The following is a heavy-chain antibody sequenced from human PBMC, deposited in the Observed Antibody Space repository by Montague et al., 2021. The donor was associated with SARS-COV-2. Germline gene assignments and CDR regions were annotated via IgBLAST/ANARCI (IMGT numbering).Heavy chain of an antibody. CDR2: ICYSSTT. D-gene: IGHD6-13*01. Sequence: SETLSLTCTVSGGSISSNNYCWGWLRQRPGLEWEGIGSICYSSTTYYNLSLQGPVTISADTSQNQFSLKLGSVTAADTAVYYCARRYSSSLTGNEYYFDYWGQGTLVTVSS. CDR1: GGSISSNNYC. CDR3: ARRYSSSLTGNEYYFDY. J-gene: IGHJ4*02. V-gene: IGHV4-39*07.